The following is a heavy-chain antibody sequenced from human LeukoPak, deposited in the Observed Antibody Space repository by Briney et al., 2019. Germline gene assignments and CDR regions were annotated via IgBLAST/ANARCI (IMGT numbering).Heavy chain of an antibody. CDR1: GGSISSSSYY. D-gene: IGHD4-11*01. CDR2: IYYSGST. Sequence: SETLSLTCTVSGGSISSSSYYWSWIRQPPGKGLEWIGSIYYSGSTYYNPSLKSRVTISVDTSKNQFSLKLSSVTAADTAVYYCARVGYYSNKGVFDYWGQGTLVTVSS. CDR3: ARVGYYSNKGVFDY. V-gene: IGHV4-39*07. J-gene: IGHJ4*02.